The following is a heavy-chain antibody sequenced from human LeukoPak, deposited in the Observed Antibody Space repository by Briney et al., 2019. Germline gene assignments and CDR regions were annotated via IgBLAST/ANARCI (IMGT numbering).Heavy chain of an antibody. V-gene: IGHV4-34*01. CDR1: GGSFSGYY. J-gene: IGHJ4*02. D-gene: IGHD1-1*01. CDR3: ARDTQTGTLDY. Sequence: PSETLSLTCAVYGGSFSGYYWSWIRQPPGKGLEWIEEINHSGSTNYNPSLKSRVTISVDTSKNQFSLKLSSVTAADTAVYYCARDTQTGTLDYWGQGTLVTVSS. CDR2: INHSGST.